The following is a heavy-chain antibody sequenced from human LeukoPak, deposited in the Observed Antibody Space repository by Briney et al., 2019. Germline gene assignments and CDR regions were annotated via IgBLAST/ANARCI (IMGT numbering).Heavy chain of an antibody. Sequence: SGPTLVKPTQALTLTCTFSGFSLSTSGVGVGWIRQPPGKALEWLALIYWDDDKRYSPSLKSRLTITKDTSKNQVVLTMANMDPVDTATYYCARLSGYYSFFDYWGQGTLVTVSS. J-gene: IGHJ4*02. V-gene: IGHV2-5*02. CDR3: ARLSGYYSFFDY. D-gene: IGHD3-22*01. CDR2: IYWDDDK. CDR1: GFSLSTSGVG.